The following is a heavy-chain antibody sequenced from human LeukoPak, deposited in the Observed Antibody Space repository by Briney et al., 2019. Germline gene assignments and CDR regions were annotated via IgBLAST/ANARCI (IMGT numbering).Heavy chain of an antibody. D-gene: IGHD6-19*01. Sequence: GGSLRLSCAASGFTFNTYGMHWVRQAPGKGLEWVAFIQYDGTIKYYGDSVKGRFTISRDNSKNTLYLQMNSLRAEDTAIYYCARDSGSGWYEAHFDPWGQGTLVTVSS. V-gene: IGHV3-30*02. CDR2: IQYDGTIK. CDR1: GFTFNTYG. CDR3: ARDSGSGWYEAHFDP. J-gene: IGHJ5*02.